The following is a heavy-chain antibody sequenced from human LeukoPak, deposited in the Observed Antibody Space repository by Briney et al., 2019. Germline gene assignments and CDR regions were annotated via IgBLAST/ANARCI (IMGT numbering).Heavy chain of an antibody. Sequence: SETLSLTCTVSGGSISSGSYYWSWIRQPAGKGLEWIGRIYTSRSNNYNPSLKSRVTISVDTSKNQFSLKLSSVTAADTAVYYCARDAQGYYFDYWGQGTLVTVSS. CDR3: ARDAQGYYFDY. CDR1: GGSISSGSYY. V-gene: IGHV4-61*02. J-gene: IGHJ4*02. CDR2: IYTSRSN.